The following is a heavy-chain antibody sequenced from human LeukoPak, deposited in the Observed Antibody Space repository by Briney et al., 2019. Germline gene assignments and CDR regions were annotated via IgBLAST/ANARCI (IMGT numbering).Heavy chain of an antibody. CDR1: GYTFTGYG. CDR3: ATTESGYYIF. CDR2: INTYSGNT. V-gene: IGHV1-18*04. D-gene: IGHD5-12*01. J-gene: IGHJ4*02. Sequence: ASVKVSCKASGYTFTGYGLSWVRQAPGQGLEWMGWINTYSGNTNYAQKLQGRVTMTTDRSTSTAYMELRSLRSDDTAMYYCATTESGYYIFWGQGTLVTVSS.